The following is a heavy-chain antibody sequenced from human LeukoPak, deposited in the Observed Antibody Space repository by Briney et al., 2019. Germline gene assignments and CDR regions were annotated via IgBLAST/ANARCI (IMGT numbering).Heavy chain of an antibody. Sequence: PSETLSLTCTVPGGSISSYYWSWIRQPPGKGLEWIGYIYYSGSTNYNPSLKSRVTISVDTSKDQFSLKLSSVTAADTAVYYCARVREGSSWATFDYWGQGTLVTVSS. CDR2: IYYSGST. CDR3: ARVREGSSWATFDY. D-gene: IGHD6-13*01. V-gene: IGHV4-59*01. J-gene: IGHJ4*02. CDR1: GGSISSYY.